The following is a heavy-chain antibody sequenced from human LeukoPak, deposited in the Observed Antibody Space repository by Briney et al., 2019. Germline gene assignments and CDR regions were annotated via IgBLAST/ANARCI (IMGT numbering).Heavy chain of an antibody. CDR3: AREQPPLGWFDY. CDR1: RGSINNYY. D-gene: IGHD2-15*01. V-gene: IGHV4-59*01. CDR2: VYSSGST. Sequence: SETLSLTCTVSRGSINNYYWNWIRQPPGGGLEWIGFVYSSGSTNYNASLKSRVTISLDASKNQFSLKLSSVTAADTAVYYCAREQPPLGWFDYWGRGALVTVSS. J-gene: IGHJ4*02.